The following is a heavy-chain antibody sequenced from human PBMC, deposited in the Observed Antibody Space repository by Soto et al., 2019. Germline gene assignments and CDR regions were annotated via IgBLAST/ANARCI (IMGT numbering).Heavy chain of an antibody. Sequence: EVQLVESGGGLVQPGGSLRLSCAASGFTFSSYSMNWVRQAPGKGLEWVSYISSSSSTIYYADSVKGRFTISRDNAKNSRYLQMNRLRAEDTAVYYCARDREVRGVSAYDYWGQGTLVTVSS. D-gene: IGHD3-10*01. J-gene: IGHJ4*02. CDR2: ISSSSSTI. CDR3: ARDREVRGVSAYDY. V-gene: IGHV3-48*01. CDR1: GFTFSSYS.